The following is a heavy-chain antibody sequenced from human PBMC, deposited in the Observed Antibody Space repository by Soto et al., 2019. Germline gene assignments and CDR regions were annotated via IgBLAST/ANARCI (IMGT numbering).Heavy chain of an antibody. Sequence: GGSLRLSCAASGFTYSNYWMNWVRQAPGKGLEWVANIKEDGTEKYYVDSVKGRFTISRDNAKNSLYLQMSGLRAEDTAVYYCARDPLAYCNTTSCVGYYGMDVWGQGTTVTVSS. CDR2: IKEDGTEK. CDR1: GFTYSNYW. CDR3: ARDPLAYCNTTSCVGYYGMDV. D-gene: IGHD2-2*01. V-gene: IGHV3-7*03. J-gene: IGHJ6*02.